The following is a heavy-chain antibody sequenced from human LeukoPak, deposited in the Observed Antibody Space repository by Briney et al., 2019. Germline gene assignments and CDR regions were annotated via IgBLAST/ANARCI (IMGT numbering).Heavy chain of an antibody. J-gene: IGHJ4*02. CDR1: GGSISRYY. D-gene: IGHD4-17*01. CDR3: ARTGDYAVLGY. Sequence: SETLSLTCTVSGGSISRYYWSWIRQPPGKGLEWIGYIYYSGSTNYNPSLKSRVTISVDTSKNQFSLKLSSVTAADTAVYYCARTGDYAVLGYWGQGTLVTVSS. CDR2: IYYSGST. V-gene: IGHV4-59*01.